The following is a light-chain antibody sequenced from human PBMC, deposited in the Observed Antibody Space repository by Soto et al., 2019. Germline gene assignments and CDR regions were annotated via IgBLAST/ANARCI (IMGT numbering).Light chain of an antibody. CDR2: AAS. CDR1: QSVAGK. CDR3: QQFSKWPRT. Sequence: EIVLTQSPCTLSLSPGERATLSCSASQSVAGKLAWYQQKPGQAPRLLIYAASTRATGIPTRFSGSGSGTEFTLTISSLQSEDFALYYCQQFSKWPRTFGQGTKVDIK. V-gene: IGKV3-15*01. J-gene: IGKJ1*01.